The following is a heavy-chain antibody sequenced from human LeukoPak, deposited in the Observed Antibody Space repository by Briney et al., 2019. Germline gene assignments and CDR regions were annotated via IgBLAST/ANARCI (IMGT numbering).Heavy chain of an antibody. Sequence: PSETLSLTCAVYGGSFSGYYWSWIRQPPGKGLEWIGYIYYSGSTNYNPSLKSRVTISVDTSKNQFSLKLSSVTAADTAVYYCARDGGKATDYAADYWGQGTLVTVSS. CDR1: GGSFSGYY. D-gene: IGHD3-16*01. V-gene: IGHV4-59*01. CDR3: ARDGGKATDYAADY. CDR2: IYYSGST. J-gene: IGHJ4*02.